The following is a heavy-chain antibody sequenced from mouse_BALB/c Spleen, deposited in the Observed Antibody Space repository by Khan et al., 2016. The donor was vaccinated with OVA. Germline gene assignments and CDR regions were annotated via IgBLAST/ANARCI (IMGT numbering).Heavy chain of an antibody. CDR2: IYPADGTT. Sequence: QVRLQQSGPELVKPGALVKISCKTSGYTFTSYDINWVKQRPGQGLERIGWIYPADGTTKYNEKFKGKATLTADKSSSTAYMQLSSLTAEDAAVYFCARVGLRGGALGCWGQGTSVTVSS. D-gene: IGHD2-4*01. CDR1: GYTFTSYD. CDR3: ARVGLRGGALGC. J-gene: IGHJ4*01. V-gene: IGHV1S56*01.